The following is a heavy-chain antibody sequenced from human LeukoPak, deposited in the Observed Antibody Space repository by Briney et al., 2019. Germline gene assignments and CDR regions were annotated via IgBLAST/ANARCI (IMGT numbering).Heavy chain of an antibody. Sequence: SETLSLTCAVSGDSISSTNWWGWVRQPPGKGLEWIGEIHHSGSTNYNVSLKSRVTISVDKSKNQFSLKLSSVTAADTAVYYCARASVRWELIFDYWAREPWSPSPQ. CDR2: IHHSGST. CDR3: ARASVRWELIFDY. V-gene: IGHV4-4*02. J-gene: IGHJ4*02. D-gene: IGHD1-26*01. CDR1: GDSISSTNW.